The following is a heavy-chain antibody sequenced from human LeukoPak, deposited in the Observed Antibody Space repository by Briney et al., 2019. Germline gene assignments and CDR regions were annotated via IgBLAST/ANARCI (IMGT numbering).Heavy chain of an antibody. Sequence: SVKVSCKASGGTFSSYAISWVRQAPGQGLEWMGGIIPIFGTASYAQKFQGRVTITADESTSTAYMELSSLRSEDTAVYYCARRGSGYYSYYYYGMDVWGQGTTVTVSS. CDR2: IIPIFGTA. CDR3: ARRGSGYYSYYYYGMDV. CDR1: GGTFSSYA. D-gene: IGHD3-22*01. V-gene: IGHV1-69*13. J-gene: IGHJ6*02.